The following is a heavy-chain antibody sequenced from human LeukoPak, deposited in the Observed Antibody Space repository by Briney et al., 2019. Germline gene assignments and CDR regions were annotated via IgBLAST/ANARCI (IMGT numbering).Heavy chain of an antibody. J-gene: IGHJ4*02. V-gene: IGHV4-59*01. Sequence: SETLSLTCTVSGGSLTNYYWTWLRKPPGKGLEWIGYIDYSGRANYSPYLKSRVTISLDTSNNQFSLKFNSVTAADTAVYYCARALATMFFDYWGRGTLVTVST. D-gene: IGHD5-12*01. CDR1: GGSLTNYY. CDR2: IDYSGRA. CDR3: ARALATMFFDY.